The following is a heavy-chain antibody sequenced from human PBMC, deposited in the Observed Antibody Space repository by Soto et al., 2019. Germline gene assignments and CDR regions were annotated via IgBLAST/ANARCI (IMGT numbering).Heavy chain of an antibody. Sequence: EVQLLESGGGLVQPGGSLRLSCAASGFTCSRYAMSWVLQAPGKGLEWVSAISGSGGSTYYADSVKGRFTISRDNSKNTLDLQMNSLRAEYTAVYDCAGSIQLGYYFDYWGQGTLVTVSS. V-gene: IGHV3-23*01. CDR3: AGSIQLGYYFDY. D-gene: IGHD6-6*01. J-gene: IGHJ4*02. CDR2: ISGSGGST. CDR1: GFTCSRYA.